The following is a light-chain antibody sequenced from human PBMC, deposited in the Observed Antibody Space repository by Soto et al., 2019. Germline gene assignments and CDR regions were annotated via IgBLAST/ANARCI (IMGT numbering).Light chain of an antibody. CDR3: QAWDRRTVV. V-gene: IGLV3-1*01. CDR1: KLGDKY. J-gene: IGLJ2*01. Sequence: SYELTQPPSVSVSPGQTASITCSGDKLGDKYVCWYQQKPGQSPVLVMYEDNKRPSGIPERFSGSNSENTATLTISGTQAMDEADYYCQAWDRRTVVFGGGTKLTVL. CDR2: EDN.